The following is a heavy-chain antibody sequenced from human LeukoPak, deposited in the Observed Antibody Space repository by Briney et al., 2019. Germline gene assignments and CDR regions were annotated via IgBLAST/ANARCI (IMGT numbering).Heavy chain of an antibody. V-gene: IGHV3-73*01. CDR3: AKDGRGSSSWYRVINGPYYYGMDV. CDR2: IAAKAPTYAT. CDR1: GFRISDSS. J-gene: IGHJ6*02. D-gene: IGHD6-13*01. Sequence: GGSLRLSCAASGFRISDSSIHWVRQASGKGLEWVGRIAAKAPTYATTYAASMTGRFTISRDASRNTAYLQMNSLRAEDTAVYYCAKDGRGSSSWYRVINGPYYYGMDVWGQGTTVTVSS.